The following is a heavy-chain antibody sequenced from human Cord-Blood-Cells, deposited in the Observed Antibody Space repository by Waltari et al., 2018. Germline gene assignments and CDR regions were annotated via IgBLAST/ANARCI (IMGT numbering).Heavy chain of an antibody. Sequence: QVQLQESGPGLVKPSETLSLTCTVSGGSVSSGSYYWSWIRQPPGKGLEWIGYIYYSGSTNYNPSLKSRVTISVDTSKNQFSLKLSSVTAAGTAVYYGARVCYDILTGYYYFDYWGQGTLVTVSS. J-gene: IGHJ4*02. D-gene: IGHD3-9*01. V-gene: IGHV4-61*01. CDR1: GGSVSSGSYY. CDR3: ARVCYDILTGYYYFDY. CDR2: IYYSGST.